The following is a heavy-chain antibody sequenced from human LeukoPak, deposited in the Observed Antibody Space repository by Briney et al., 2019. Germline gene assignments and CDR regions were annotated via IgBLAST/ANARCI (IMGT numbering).Heavy chain of an antibody. D-gene: IGHD3-10*01. CDR3: ARAKRSYGSGSYYKGGSNYYYYYYMDV. Sequence: ASVKVSCKASGYTFTSYAMNWVRQAPGQGLEWMGWINTNTGNPTYAQGFTGRFVFSLDTSVSTAYLQISSLKAEDTAVYYCARAKRSYGSGSYYKGGSNYYYYYYMDVWGKGTTVTVSS. CDR2: INTNTGNP. CDR1: GYTFTSYA. J-gene: IGHJ6*03. V-gene: IGHV7-4-1*02.